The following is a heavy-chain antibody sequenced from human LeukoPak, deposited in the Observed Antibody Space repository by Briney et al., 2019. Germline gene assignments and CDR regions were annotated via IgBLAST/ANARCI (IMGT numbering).Heavy chain of an antibody. CDR2: IYSGGST. Sequence: VGSLRLSCAASGFTVSSNYMSWVRQAPGKGLEWVSVIYSGGSTYYADSVKGRFTISRDNSKNTLYLQMNSLRAEDTAVYYCARVGKGAAAGTDYWGQGTLVTVSS. J-gene: IGHJ4*02. CDR3: ARVGKGAAAGTDY. CDR1: GFTVSSNY. V-gene: IGHV3-66*02. D-gene: IGHD6-13*01.